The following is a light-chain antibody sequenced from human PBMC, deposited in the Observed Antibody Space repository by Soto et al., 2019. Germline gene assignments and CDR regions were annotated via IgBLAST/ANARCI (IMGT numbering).Light chain of an antibody. CDR2: GAS. V-gene: IGKV3-15*01. J-gene: IGKJ5*01. CDR3: QQYSNWPSIT. CDR1: QSVSSN. Sequence: EIVMTQSPATLSVSPGERATLSCRASQSVSSNLAWYQQKPGQAPRLLIYGASSRATGVPARFSGSGSGTEFTLTINSLQSEDFAVYYCQQYSNWPSITFGQGTRLEI.